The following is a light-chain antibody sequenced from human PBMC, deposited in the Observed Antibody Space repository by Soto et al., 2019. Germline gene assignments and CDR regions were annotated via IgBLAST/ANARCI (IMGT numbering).Light chain of an antibody. CDR3: QQENNLPPWT. Sequence: EIVMTQSPATLSVSPGERATLSCRASQSVSSNLAWYQQKPGQAPRLLIYGAYTRATGIPDRFSGSGSGKEFTVTISRLESEGFAVYYWQQENNLPPWTFGQGTKVEIK. J-gene: IGKJ1*01. V-gene: IGKV3-15*01. CDR1: QSVSSN. CDR2: GAY.